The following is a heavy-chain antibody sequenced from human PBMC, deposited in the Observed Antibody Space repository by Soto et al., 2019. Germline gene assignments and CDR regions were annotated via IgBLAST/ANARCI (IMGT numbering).Heavy chain of an antibody. J-gene: IGHJ3*02. D-gene: IGHD3-10*01. V-gene: IGHV1-8*01. CDR3: SGGGFTMVRGVGDAFDI. Sequence: QVQLVQSGAEVKKPGASVKVSCKASGYTFTSYDINWVRQATGQGLEWMGWINPNSGNTGYAQKFQGRVTMIRNTSISAAYMELSSLRCEDTAVFYCSGGGFTMVRGVGDAFDIWGQGTMVTVSS. CDR2: INPNSGNT. CDR1: GYTFTSYD.